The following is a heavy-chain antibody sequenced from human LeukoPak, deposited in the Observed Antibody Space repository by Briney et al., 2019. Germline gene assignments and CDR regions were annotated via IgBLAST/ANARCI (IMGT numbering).Heavy chain of an antibody. CDR3: ARERLPLYGDYHYYYGMDV. CDR1: GFTFSSYA. CDR2: ISGSGGST. D-gene: IGHD4-17*01. Sequence: GGSLRLSCAASGFTFSSYAMSWVRQAPGKGLEWVSAISGSGGSTYYADSVKGRFTISRDNAKNSLYLQMNSLRAEDTAVYYCARERLPLYGDYHYYYGMDVWGQGTTVTVSS. V-gene: IGHV3-23*01. J-gene: IGHJ6*02.